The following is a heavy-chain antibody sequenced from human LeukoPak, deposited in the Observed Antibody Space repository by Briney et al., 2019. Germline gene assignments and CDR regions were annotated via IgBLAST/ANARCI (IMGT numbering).Heavy chain of an antibody. CDR3: SRGGSWKGWFDP. D-gene: IGHD6-6*01. Sequence: PGGSLRLSCTASGFTFGDYAMSWVRQAPGKGLEWVGVMRSKAYGGTTEYAASVKGRFTISRDDSKSIAYLQMNSLKTEDTAVYYCSRGGSWKGWFDPWGQGTLVTVSS. CDR2: MRSKAYGGTT. J-gene: IGHJ5*02. V-gene: IGHV3-49*04. CDR1: GFTFGDYA.